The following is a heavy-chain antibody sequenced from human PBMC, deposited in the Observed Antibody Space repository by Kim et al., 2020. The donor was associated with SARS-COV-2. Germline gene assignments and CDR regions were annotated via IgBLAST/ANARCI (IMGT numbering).Heavy chain of an antibody. J-gene: IGHJ4*02. D-gene: IGHD3-16*01. CDR2: AKGDT. CDR3: ARGDYVGY. Sequence: AKGDTRYSQKFQGRITINRDTSASIVYLELSSLKSEDTAIYYCARGDYVGYWGQGTLVTVSS. V-gene: IGHV1-3*01.